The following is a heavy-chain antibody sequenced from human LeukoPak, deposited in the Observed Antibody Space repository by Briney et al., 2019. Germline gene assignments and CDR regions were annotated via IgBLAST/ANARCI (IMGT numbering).Heavy chain of an antibody. Sequence: ASVKVSCKVSGYTLSELSMHWVRHSPEKGLGWMGGFYPEDGETIYARKHQGRVTMTEDTSTDTAYMELSSLRSEDTAVYYCATGIGWFDPWGQGTLVTVSS. CDR2: FYPEDGET. CDR1: GYTLSELS. CDR3: ATGIGWFDP. J-gene: IGHJ5*02. V-gene: IGHV1-24*01.